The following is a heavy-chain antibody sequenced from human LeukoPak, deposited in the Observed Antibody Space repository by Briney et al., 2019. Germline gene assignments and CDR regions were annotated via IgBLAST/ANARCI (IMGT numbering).Heavy chain of an antibody. CDR2: INPSGASA. D-gene: IGHD3-10*01. J-gene: IGHJ5*02. CDR1: GYTFTSYS. Sequence: ASVKVSCKASGYTFTSYSIHWVRQAPGQGLEWMGIINPSGASASYAQKFQGRVTMTRDMSTGTVYLELSSLRFDDTAVYYCARGHGSGSTNWFDPWGQGTLVTVSS. V-gene: IGHV1-46*01. CDR3: ARGHGSGSTNWFDP.